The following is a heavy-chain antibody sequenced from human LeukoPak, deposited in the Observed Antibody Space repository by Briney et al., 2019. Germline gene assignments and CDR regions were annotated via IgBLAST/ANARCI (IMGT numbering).Heavy chain of an antibody. V-gene: IGHV3-30*02. CDR2: IRSDGGIK. CDR1: GFTFDNYG. Sequence: GGSLRLSCAASGFTFDNYGMHWVRQAPGKGLEWVAFIRSDGGIKYYADSVKGRFTISRDNSKNTQYLQVNSLRAEDTAVYYCARDPYCSSTTCYGYYFDYWGQGTLVTVSS. D-gene: IGHD2-2*01. J-gene: IGHJ4*02. CDR3: ARDPYCSSTTCYGYYFDY.